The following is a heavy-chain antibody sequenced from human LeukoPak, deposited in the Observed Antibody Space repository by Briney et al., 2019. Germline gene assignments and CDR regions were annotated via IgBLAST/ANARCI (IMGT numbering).Heavy chain of an antibody. V-gene: IGHV4-59*01. Sequence: SETLSPTCTVSGDSISGDYWSWIRQPPGKGLEWVAYIYYTGATNYNPSLKSRATIAVDTSKNQFSLRLTSVTAADTTVYYCARLQGDSTAVFDYWGRGTLVSVSS. CDR2: IYYTGAT. CDR3: ARLQGDSTAVFDY. J-gene: IGHJ4*02. CDR1: GDSISGDY. D-gene: IGHD2-21*01.